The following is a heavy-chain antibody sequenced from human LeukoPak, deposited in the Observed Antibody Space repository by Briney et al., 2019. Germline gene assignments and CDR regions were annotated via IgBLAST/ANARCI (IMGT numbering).Heavy chain of an antibody. J-gene: IGHJ6*02. Sequence: ASVRVSCKASGYTFTSYGISWVRQAPGQGLEWMGWISAYNGNTNYAQKLQGRVTMTTDTSTSTAYMELRSLRSDDTAVYYCARESRYCSSTSCYSYYYYGMDVWGQGTTVTVSS. CDR2: ISAYNGNT. D-gene: IGHD2-2*01. CDR1: GYTFTSYG. CDR3: ARESRYCSSTSCYSYYYYGMDV. V-gene: IGHV1-18*01.